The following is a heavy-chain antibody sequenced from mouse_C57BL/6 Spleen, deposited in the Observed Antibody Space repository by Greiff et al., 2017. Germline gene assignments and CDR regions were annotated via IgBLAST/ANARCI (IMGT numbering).Heavy chain of an antibody. CDR2: IDPETGGT. CDR1: GYTFTDYE. CDR3: TRITTVVADYYAMDY. V-gene: IGHV1-15*01. Sequence: VQLQQSGAELVRPGASVTLSCKASGYTFTDYEMHWVKQTPVHGLEWIGAIDPETGGTAYNQKFKGKAILTADKSSSTAYMELRSLTSEDSAVYYCTRITTVVADYYAMDYWGQGTSVTVSS. J-gene: IGHJ4*01. D-gene: IGHD1-1*01.